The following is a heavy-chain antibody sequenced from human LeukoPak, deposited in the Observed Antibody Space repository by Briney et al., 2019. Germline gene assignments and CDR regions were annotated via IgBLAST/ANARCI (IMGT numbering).Heavy chain of an antibody. Sequence: GGSLRLSCAASGFTFSSYGMHWVRQAPGKGLEWVAVIWYDGSNKYYADSVKGRFTISRDNSKNTLYLQVNSLRAEDTGVYYCARDSDYYLDYWGQGTLVTVSS. CDR2: IWYDGSNK. V-gene: IGHV3-33*01. CDR3: ARDSDYYLDY. J-gene: IGHJ4*02. CDR1: GFTFSSYG.